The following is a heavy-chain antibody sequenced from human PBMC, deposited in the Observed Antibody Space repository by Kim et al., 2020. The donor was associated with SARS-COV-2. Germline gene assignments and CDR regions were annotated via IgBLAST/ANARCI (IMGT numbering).Heavy chain of an antibody. CDR3: ARDLRDAPSVAAGTTTPPDP. CDR1: GFTFSSYS. V-gene: IGHV3-48*04. CDR2: ISSSSSTI. D-gene: IGHD6-13*01. J-gene: IGHJ5*02. Sequence: GGSLRLSCAASGFTFSSYSMNWVRQAPGKGLEWVSYISSSSSTIYYADSVKGRFTISRDNAKNSLYLQMNSLRAEDTAVYYCARDLRDAPSVAAGTTTPPDPWGQGTLVTVSS.